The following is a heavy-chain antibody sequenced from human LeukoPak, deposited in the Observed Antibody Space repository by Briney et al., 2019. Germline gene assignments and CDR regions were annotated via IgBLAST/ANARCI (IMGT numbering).Heavy chain of an antibody. CDR1: GLTFSSYW. J-gene: IGHJ4*02. CDR3: AKDLHYGSADY. V-gene: IGHV3-74*01. Sequence: GGSLRLSCAASGLTFSSYWMHWVRHAPGKGLVWVSRINSDGSSTTYADSVRGRFSISRDNAKNTLYLQMNSLRAEDTAVYYCAKDLHYGSADYWGQGTLVTVSS. CDR2: INSDGSST. D-gene: IGHD3-10*01.